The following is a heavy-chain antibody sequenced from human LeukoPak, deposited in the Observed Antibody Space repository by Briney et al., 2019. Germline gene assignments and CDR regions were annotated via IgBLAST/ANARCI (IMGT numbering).Heavy chain of an antibody. CDR2: IYYSGST. V-gene: IGHV4-59*01. Sequence: PPETLSLTCTVSGGSISSYYWSWIRQPPGKGLEWIAYIYYSGSTNYNPSLKSRVTISVDTSKNQFSLKLSSVTAADTAVYYCARGGDGYNYFDYWGQGTLVTVSS. J-gene: IGHJ4*02. D-gene: IGHD5-24*01. CDR3: ARGGDGYNYFDY. CDR1: GGSISSYY.